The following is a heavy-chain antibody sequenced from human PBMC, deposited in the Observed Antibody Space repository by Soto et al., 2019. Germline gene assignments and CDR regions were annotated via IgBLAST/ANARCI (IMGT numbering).Heavy chain of an antibody. J-gene: IGHJ3*02. V-gene: IGHV4-59*01. CDR2: IYYSGSS. Sequence: LSLTCIVSGGSISSFHWSWIRQPPGKGLEWIGYIYYSGSSNYNSSLKSRVTISVDTSKNQFSLKLSSVTAADTAVYYCARSPYYDFWSGYSYDAFDIWGQGTMVTVSS. D-gene: IGHD3-3*01. CDR1: GGSISSFH. CDR3: ARSPYYDFWSGYSYDAFDI.